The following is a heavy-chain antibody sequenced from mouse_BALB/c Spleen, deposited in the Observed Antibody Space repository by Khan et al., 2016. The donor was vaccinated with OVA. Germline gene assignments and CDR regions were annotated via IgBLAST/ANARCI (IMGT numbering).Heavy chain of an antibody. CDR1: GYTFTNYG. CDR3: ARGNYYDSNSWFAY. J-gene: IGHJ3*01. D-gene: IGHD1-1*01. CDR2: INTNTGEP. Sequence: QVQLKQSGPELKKPGETVKISCKASGYTFTNYGINWVKQAPGKGLKWMGWINTNTGEPTYAEEFKGRFAFSLETSASTAYLQLNNLKNEDTATYFCARGNYYDSNSWFAYWGQGTLVTVSA. V-gene: IGHV9-3*02.